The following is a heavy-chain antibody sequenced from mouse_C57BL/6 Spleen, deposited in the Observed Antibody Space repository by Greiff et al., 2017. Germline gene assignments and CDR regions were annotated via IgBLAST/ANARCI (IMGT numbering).Heavy chain of an antibody. D-gene: IGHD2-5*01. J-gene: IGHJ3*01. Sequence: QVQLKESGPELVKPGASVTISCKASGYAFSSSWMNWVKQRPGKGLEWIGRIYPGDGDTNYNGKFKGKATLTADKSSSTAYMQLSSLTSEDSAVYFCARESAYYSNFAWFAYWGQGTLVTVSA. V-gene: IGHV1-82*01. CDR3: ARESAYYSNFAWFAY. CDR1: GYAFSSSW. CDR2: IYPGDGDT.